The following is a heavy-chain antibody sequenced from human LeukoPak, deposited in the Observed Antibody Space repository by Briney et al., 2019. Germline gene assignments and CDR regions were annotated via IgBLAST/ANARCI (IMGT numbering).Heavy chain of an antibody. CDR3: ARGAEYYDFWSGYSTNGFDP. V-gene: IGHV1-2*02. D-gene: IGHD3-3*01. CDR2: INPNSGGT. J-gene: IGHJ5*02. CDR1: GYTFTGYY. Sequence: ASVKVSCKASGYTFTGYYMHWVRQAPGQGLERMGWINPNSGGTNYAQKFQGRVTMTRDTSISTAYMELSRLRSDDTAVYYCARGAEYYDFWSGYSTNGFDPWGQGTLVTVSS.